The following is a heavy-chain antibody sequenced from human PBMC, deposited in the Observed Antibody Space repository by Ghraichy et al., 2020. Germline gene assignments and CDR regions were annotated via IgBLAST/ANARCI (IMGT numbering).Heavy chain of an antibody. CDR1: GGSISGDDYY. J-gene: IGHJ4*02. V-gene: IGHV4-30-4*01. Sequence: TLSLTCTVSGGSISGDDYYWGWIRQPPGKGLQWIGYIFNSGNTYYNPSLKSRVTISIDTSRNRFSLKLNSVAAADTAVYFCARGRKIPLYHYDSSGYVINWGQGTLVTVSS. D-gene: IGHD3-22*01. CDR3: ARGRKIPLYHYDSSGYVIN. CDR2: IFNSGNT.